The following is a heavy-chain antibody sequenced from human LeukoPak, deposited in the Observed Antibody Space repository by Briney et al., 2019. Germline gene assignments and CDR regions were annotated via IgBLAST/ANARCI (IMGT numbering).Heavy chain of an antibody. Sequence: GGSLRLSCAASGFTFSGSAMHWVRQASGKGLEWVGRIRSKANSYATAYAASVRGRFTISRDDSKNTAYLRMNSLKTGDTAVYSWAGGGFGEAYYYYYYMDVWGKGTTVTVSS. CDR1: GFTFSGSA. CDR3: AGGGFGEAYYYYYYMDV. D-gene: IGHD3-10*01. V-gene: IGHV3-73*01. J-gene: IGHJ6*03. CDR2: IRSKANSYAT.